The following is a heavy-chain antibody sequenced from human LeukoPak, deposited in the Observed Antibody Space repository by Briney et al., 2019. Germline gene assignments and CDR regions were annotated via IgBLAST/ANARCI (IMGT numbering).Heavy chain of an antibody. V-gene: IGHV4-4*07. CDR3: ARSPYYYDSSGPTAGGMDV. CDR1: GGSISSYY. J-gene: IGHJ6*02. CDR2: IYTSGST. D-gene: IGHD3-22*01. Sequence: SETLSLTCTVSGGSISSYYWSWIRQPAGKGLEWIGRIYTSGSTNYNPSLKSRVTMSVDTSKNQFSLKLSSVTAADTAVYYCARSPYYYDSSGPTAGGMDVWGQGTTVTVSS.